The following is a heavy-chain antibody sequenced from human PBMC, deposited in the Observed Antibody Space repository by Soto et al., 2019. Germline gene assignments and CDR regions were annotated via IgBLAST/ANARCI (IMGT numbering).Heavy chain of an antibody. Sequence: GSLRLSCAASGFTFSSYEMNWVRQAPGKGLEWVSYISSSGSTIYYADSVKGRFTISRDNAKNSLYLQMNSLRAEDTAVYYCARGARRITMIVVVPDDAFDIWGQGTMVTVSS. CDR2: ISSSGSTI. CDR1: GFTFSSYE. V-gene: IGHV3-48*03. CDR3: ARGARRITMIVVVPDDAFDI. D-gene: IGHD3-22*01. J-gene: IGHJ3*02.